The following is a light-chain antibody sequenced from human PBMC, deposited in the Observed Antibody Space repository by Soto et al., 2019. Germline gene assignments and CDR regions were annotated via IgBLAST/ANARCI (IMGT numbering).Light chain of an antibody. J-gene: IGKJ1*01. CDR3: QRYNTVPWT. Sequence: DIQMTQSPSSLSAFVGDRVTITCRASLAISNYLAWYQQKPGKVPTLLIYGASTLQSGVPSRFAGSGSGTEFSLTITSLQPEDVATYYCQRYNTVPWTFGQVTKVEIE. CDR2: GAS. CDR1: LAISNY. V-gene: IGKV1-27*01.